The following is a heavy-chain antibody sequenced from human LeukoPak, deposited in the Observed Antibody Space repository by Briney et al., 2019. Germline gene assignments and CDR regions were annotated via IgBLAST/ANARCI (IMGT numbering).Heavy chain of an antibody. V-gene: IGHV1-2*04. CDR3: ARALLEGYYYYGMDV. CDR2: INPNSGGT. J-gene: IGHJ6*02. D-gene: IGHD1-1*01. Sequence: GASVKVSCKASGCTFTGYYMQWVRQAPGQGLEWMGWINPNSGGTNYAQKFQGWVTITRDTAISTAYMELSRLRSDDTAVYYCARALLEGYYYYGMDVWGRGTTVSVSS. CDR1: GCTFTGYY.